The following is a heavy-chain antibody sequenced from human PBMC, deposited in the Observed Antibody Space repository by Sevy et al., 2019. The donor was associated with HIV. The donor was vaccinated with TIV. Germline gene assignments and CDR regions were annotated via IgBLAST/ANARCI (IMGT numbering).Heavy chain of an antibody. CDR1: GGTFSSYA. Sequence: ASVKVSCKTSGGTFSSYAISWVRQAPGQGLEWMGGIIPLFNTANFAQKFQGRAAITADESTSTAYMELSSLRSEDTAIYYCARGVVPSGDYYYYMDVWGKGTTVTVSS. V-gene: IGHV1-69*13. D-gene: IGHD2-2*01. CDR3: ARGVVPSGDYYYYMDV. CDR2: IIPLFNTA. J-gene: IGHJ6*03.